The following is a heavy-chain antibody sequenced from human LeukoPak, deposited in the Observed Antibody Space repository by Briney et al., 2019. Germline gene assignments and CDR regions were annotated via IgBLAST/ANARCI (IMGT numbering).Heavy chain of an antibody. CDR1: GYTFTSYD. V-gene: IGHV1-8*01. Sequence: ASVKVSCKASGYTFTSYDINWVRQATGQGLEWMGWMNPNSGNTGYAQEFQGRVTMTRNTSISTAYMELSSLRSEDTAVYYCATYDFWSGYYIYWGQGTLVTVSS. D-gene: IGHD3-3*01. CDR2: MNPNSGNT. J-gene: IGHJ4*02. CDR3: ATYDFWSGYYIY.